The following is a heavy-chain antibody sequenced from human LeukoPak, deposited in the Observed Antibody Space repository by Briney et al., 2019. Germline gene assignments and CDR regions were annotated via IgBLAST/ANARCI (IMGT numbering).Heavy chain of an antibody. V-gene: IGHV4-59*01. CDR2: IYYSGTT. Sequence: SETLSLTCTVSGGSISTYYWTWIRQPPGKGLEYIGYIYYSGTTNYNPSLKSRVTISVDTSKNQFSLKLSSMTAADTAVYYCARGALLWFGDRMEYYFDYWGQGTLLTVSS. D-gene: IGHD3-10*01. CDR3: ARGALLWFGDRMEYYFDY. J-gene: IGHJ4*02. CDR1: GGSISTYY.